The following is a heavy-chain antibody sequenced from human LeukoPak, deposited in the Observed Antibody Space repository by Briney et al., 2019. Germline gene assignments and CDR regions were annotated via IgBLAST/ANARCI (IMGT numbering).Heavy chain of an antibody. J-gene: IGHJ2*01. CDR1: GASFRAYY. Sequence: PSETLSLTCAVYGASFRAYYWSWIRQAPGKGLEWIGEINDSGHARYNASLKSRVSMSVDTSKNQFSLKLKSVTAADTAVYYCAGSRDLYHDAFTSYWYFDVWGRGSLVTVSS. CDR3: AGSRDLYHDAFTSYWYFDV. V-gene: IGHV4-34*01. CDR2: INDSGHA. D-gene: IGHD3-3*01.